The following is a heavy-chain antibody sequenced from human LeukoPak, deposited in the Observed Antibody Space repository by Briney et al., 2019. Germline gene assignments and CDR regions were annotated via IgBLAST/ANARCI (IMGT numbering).Heavy chain of an antibody. D-gene: IGHD6-6*01. J-gene: IGHJ6*03. CDR1: GYTFTSYD. CDR3: ARVDSSSVYYYYYYMDV. CDR2: MNPNSGNT. Sequence: GASVKVSCKASGYTFTSYDINWVRQATGQGLEWMGWMNPNSGNTGYAQKFQGRVAMTRNTSISTAYMELSSLRSEDTAVYHCARVDSSSVYYYYYYMDVWGKGTTVTVSS. V-gene: IGHV1-8*01.